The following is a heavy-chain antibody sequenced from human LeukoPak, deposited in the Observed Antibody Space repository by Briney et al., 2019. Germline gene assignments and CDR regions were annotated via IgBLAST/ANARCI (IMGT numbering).Heavy chain of an antibody. D-gene: IGHD3-10*01. V-gene: IGHV4-59*08. J-gene: IGHJ4*02. CDR1: GGSISSYY. CDR2: IYYSGST. CDR3: ARHSPASRGWFGELFLFDY. Sequence: SSETLSLTCTVSGGSISSYYWSWIRQPPGKGLEWIGYIYYSGSTNYNPSLKSRVTISVDTSKNQFSLKLSSVTAADTAVYYCARHSPASRGWFGELFLFDYWGQGTLVTVSS.